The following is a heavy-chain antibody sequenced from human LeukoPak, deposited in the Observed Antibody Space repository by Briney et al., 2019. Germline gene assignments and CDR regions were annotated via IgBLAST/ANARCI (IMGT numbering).Heavy chain of an antibody. D-gene: IGHD3-16*01. Sequence: SQTPSLTCAISGDSVSSNTAAWNWIRQSPSRGLEWLGRTYYRSKWFNGYAFSVKSRITINPDTSRNQFSLQLNSVTPEDTALYYCAREGDDVDAFDIWGQGTMVTVSS. J-gene: IGHJ3*02. CDR3: AREGDDVDAFDI. V-gene: IGHV6-1*01. CDR2: TYYRSKWFN. CDR1: GDSVSSNTAA.